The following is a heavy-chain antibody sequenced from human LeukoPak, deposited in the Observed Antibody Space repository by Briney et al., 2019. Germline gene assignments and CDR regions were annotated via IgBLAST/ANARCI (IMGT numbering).Heavy chain of an antibody. CDR3: AKRGVVIRVILVGFHKEAYYFDS. CDR2: ISDSGGRT. CDR1: GITLSNYG. Sequence: GGSLRLSCAVSGITLSNYGMSWVRQAPGKGLEWVAGISDSGGRTNYADSVKGRLTISRGNPKNTLYLQMNSLRAEDTAVYFCAKRGVVIRVILVGFHKEAYYFDSWGQGALVTVSS. J-gene: IGHJ4*02. V-gene: IGHV3-23*01. D-gene: IGHD3-22*01.